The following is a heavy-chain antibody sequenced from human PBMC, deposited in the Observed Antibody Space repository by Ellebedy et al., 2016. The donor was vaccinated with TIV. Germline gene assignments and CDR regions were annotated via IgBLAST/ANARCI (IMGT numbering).Heavy chain of an antibody. J-gene: IGHJ5*02. CDR3: ARGGLSCDP. V-gene: IGHV3-7*03. D-gene: IGHD2-21*01. CDR1: GFSISSYW. Sequence: PGGSLRLSCAASGFSISSYWMTWVRQAPGKGLEWVANIKQDGSEEYYVDSVKGRFTISRDNAWNSLYLQMNSLRAEDTAVYYCARGGLSCDPWGQGTLVTVSS. CDR2: IKQDGSEE.